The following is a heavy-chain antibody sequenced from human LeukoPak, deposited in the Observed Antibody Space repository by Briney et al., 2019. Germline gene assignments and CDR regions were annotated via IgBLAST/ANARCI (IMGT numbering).Heavy chain of an antibody. CDR3: ARSAVTRAGVFDY. J-gene: IGHJ4*02. V-gene: IGHV4-39*07. CDR1: GGSISSSSYY. Sequence: SETLSLTCTVSGGSISSSSYYWGWIRQPPGKGLEWIGSIYYSGSTYYNPSLKSRVTISVDTSKNQFSLKLSSVTAADTAVYFCARSAVTRAGVFDYWGRGTLVTVSS. D-gene: IGHD4-17*01. CDR2: IYYSGST.